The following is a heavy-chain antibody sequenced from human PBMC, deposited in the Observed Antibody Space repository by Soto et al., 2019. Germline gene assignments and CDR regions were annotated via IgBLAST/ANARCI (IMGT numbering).Heavy chain of an antibody. D-gene: IGHD6-13*01. CDR3: ASHWGIAAAGSFDY. Sequence: PGGSLRLSCAASGFTFSSYAMSWVRQAQGKGLEWVSAISGSDDSTYYADSVKCRFTISRDNSKNTLCLQVNSLRAEATAVYYCASHWGIAAAGSFDYWGQGTLVTVSS. V-gene: IGHV3-23*01. J-gene: IGHJ4*02. CDR2: ISGSDDST. CDR1: GFTFSSYA.